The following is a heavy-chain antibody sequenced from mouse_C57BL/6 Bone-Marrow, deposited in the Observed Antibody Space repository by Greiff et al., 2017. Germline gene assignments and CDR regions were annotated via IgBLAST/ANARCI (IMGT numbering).Heavy chain of an antibody. J-gene: IGHJ4*01. V-gene: IGHV2-5*01. Sequence: VMLVESGPGLVQPSQSLSITCTVSGFSLTSYGVHWVRQSPGKGLEWLGVIWRGGSTDYNAAFMSRLGITKDNSKGQVFFKMNSLQADDTAIYYGAKGGSSYDYAMDYWGQGTSVTVSS. CDR1: GFSLTSYG. D-gene: IGHD1-1*01. CDR2: IWRGGST. CDR3: AKGGSSYDYAMDY.